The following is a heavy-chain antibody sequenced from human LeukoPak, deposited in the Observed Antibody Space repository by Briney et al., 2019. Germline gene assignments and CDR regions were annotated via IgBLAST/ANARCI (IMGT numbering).Heavy chain of an antibody. CDR3: ARRAIAEGFDY. CDR1: GFTFSSYE. D-gene: IGHD6-13*01. J-gene: IGHJ4*02. Sequence: PGGSLRLSCAVSGFTFSSYEMNWVRKAPGKGLEWVSYISSSGRTIYYADSVKGRFTISRDSAKNSLYLQMISLRVEDTAVYYCARRAIAEGFDYWGQGTLVTVSS. CDR2: ISSSGRTI. V-gene: IGHV3-48*03.